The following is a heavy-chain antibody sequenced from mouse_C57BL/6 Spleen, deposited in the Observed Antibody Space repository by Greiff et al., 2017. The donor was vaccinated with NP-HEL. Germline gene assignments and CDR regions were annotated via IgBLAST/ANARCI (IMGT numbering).Heavy chain of an antibody. J-gene: IGHJ2*01. CDR3: ARGGVIGY. Sequence: VQLQQPGAELVMPGASVKLSCKASGYTFTSYWMHWVKQRPGQGLEWIGEIDPSDSYTNYNQKFKGKSTLTVDKSSSTAYMQLSSLTSEDSAVYYCARGGVIGYWGQGTTLTVSS. CDR2: IDPSDSYT. V-gene: IGHV1-69*01. CDR1: GYTFTSYW. D-gene: IGHD2-1*01.